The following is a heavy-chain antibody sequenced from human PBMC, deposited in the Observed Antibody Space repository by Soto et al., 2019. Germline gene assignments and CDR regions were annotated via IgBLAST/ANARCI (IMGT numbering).Heavy chain of an antibody. J-gene: IGHJ6*03. V-gene: IGHV1-8*01. CDR3: ARYYDFWSGSLSMDV. Sequence: ASVKVSCKASGYTFTSYDINWVRQATGQGLEWMGWMNPNSGNTGYAQKFQGRVTMTRNTSISTAYMELSSLRSEDTAAYYCARYYDFWSGSLSMDVWGKGTTVTVSS. CDR1: GYTFTSYD. CDR2: MNPNSGNT. D-gene: IGHD3-3*01.